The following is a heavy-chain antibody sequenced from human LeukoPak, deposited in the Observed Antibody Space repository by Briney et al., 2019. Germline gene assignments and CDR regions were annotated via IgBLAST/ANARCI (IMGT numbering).Heavy chain of an antibody. CDR2: IKQDGSEK. D-gene: IGHD1-7*01. V-gene: IGHV3-7*01. CDR1: GFTFSSYW. J-gene: IGHJ6*02. Sequence: GGSLRLSCAASGFTFSSYWMSWVRQAPGKGLEWVANIKQDGSEKYYVDSVKGRFTISRDNAKNSLYLQMNSLRAEDTAVYYCARDGNPTTGTTRNYYYYGMDVWGQGTTVTVSS. CDR3: ARDGNPTTGTTRNYYYYGMDV.